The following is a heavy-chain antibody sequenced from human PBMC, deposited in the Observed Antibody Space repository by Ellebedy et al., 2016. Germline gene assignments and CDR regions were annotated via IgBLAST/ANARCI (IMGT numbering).Heavy chain of an antibody. CDR3: ARPDSEDNYMDV. V-gene: IGHV3-74*03. CDR1: GFTIADYA. CDR2: ISSDASDT. J-gene: IGHJ6*03. Sequence: GESLKISXTASGFTIADYAMSWFRQAPGKGLVWVSRISSDASDTKYADSVKGRFTISRDDSKNTLYLQMNSLRGEDTAVYYCARPDSEDNYMDVWGKGTAVTVSS.